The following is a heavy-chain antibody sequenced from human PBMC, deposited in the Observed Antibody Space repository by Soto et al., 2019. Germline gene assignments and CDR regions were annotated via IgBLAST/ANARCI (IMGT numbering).Heavy chain of an antibody. Sequence: SVKVSCKASGGTFSSYAISWVRQAPGQGLEWMGGIIPIFGTANYAQKFQGGVTITADESTSTAYMELSSLRSEDTAVYYCARDPTYYYDSSGYYGDAIDIWGQGTMVTVSS. V-gene: IGHV1-69*13. J-gene: IGHJ3*02. D-gene: IGHD3-22*01. CDR1: GGTFSSYA. CDR2: IIPIFGTA. CDR3: ARDPTYYYDSSGYYGDAIDI.